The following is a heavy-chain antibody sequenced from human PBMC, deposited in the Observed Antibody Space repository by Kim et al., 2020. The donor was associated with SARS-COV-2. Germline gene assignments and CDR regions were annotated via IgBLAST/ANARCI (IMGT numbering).Heavy chain of an antibody. CDR3: ARLAGYSGYDPLDY. Sequence: SETLSLTCTVSGGSISSGGYYWSWIRQHPGKGLEWIGYIYYSGSTYYNPSLKSRVTISVDTSKNQFSLKLSSVTAADTAVYYCARLAGYSGYDPLDYWGQGTLVTVSS. D-gene: IGHD5-12*01. CDR1: GGSISSGGYY. CDR2: IYYSGST. J-gene: IGHJ4*02. V-gene: IGHV4-31*03.